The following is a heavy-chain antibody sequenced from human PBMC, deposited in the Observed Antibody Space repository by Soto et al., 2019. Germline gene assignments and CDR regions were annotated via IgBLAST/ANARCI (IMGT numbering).Heavy chain of an antibody. V-gene: IGHV1-69*06. CDR3: AREEIVPAAIRVSFHYGMDV. CDR1: GGIFTSYA. CDR2: IIPVLGTA. J-gene: IGHJ6*02. Sequence: QVQLVQSGAEVKKPGSSVKVSCKTSGGIFTSYAISWVRQAPGQGLEWVGGIIPVLGTANYAREFQGRVTITADKSTSTSYLELSSLRSEDTAVYYCAREEIVPAAIRVSFHYGMDVGGQGPTVTVSS. D-gene: IGHD2-2*02.